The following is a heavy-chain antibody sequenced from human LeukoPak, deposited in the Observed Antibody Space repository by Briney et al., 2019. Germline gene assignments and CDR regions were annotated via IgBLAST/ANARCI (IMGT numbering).Heavy chain of an antibody. D-gene: IGHD3-10*01. J-gene: IGHJ4*02. CDR3: AKDRSGIGEFGY. CDR1: GFTFSNYE. V-gene: IGHV3-9*01. Sequence: GGSLRLSCAASGFTFSNYEINWVRQAPGKGLEWVSGISWNSGSIGYADSVKGRFTISRDNAKNSLYLQMNSLRAEDTALYYCAKDRSGIGEFGYWGQGTLATVSS. CDR2: ISWNSGSI.